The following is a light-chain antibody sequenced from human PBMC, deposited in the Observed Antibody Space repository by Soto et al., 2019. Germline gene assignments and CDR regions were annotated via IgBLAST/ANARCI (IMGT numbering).Light chain of an antibody. Sequence: EIVMTQSPATLSVSPGETATLSCWASQSVSSNLAWYQQKPGQAPRLLIYGASTRATDIPARFSGSGSGTEITLTISSLQSEDFAVYYCQHYNNWPRTFGQGTKVEIK. CDR2: GAS. CDR1: QSVSSN. CDR3: QHYNNWPRT. V-gene: IGKV3-15*01. J-gene: IGKJ1*01.